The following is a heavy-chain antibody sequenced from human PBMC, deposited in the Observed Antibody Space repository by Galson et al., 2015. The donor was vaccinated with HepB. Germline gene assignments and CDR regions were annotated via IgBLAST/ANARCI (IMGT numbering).Heavy chain of an antibody. CDR3: ARAALTDIVVTTTDY. CDR1: GFTFSSYG. Sequence: SLRLSCAASGFTFSSYGMNWVRQAPGKGLVWVSRINGDGSSTNYADSVKGRFTISRDNAKNTLYLQMNSLRAEDTAVYYCARAALTDIVVTTTDYWGQGTLVTVSS. J-gene: IGHJ4*02. D-gene: IGHD5-12*01. V-gene: IGHV3-74*01. CDR2: INGDGSST.